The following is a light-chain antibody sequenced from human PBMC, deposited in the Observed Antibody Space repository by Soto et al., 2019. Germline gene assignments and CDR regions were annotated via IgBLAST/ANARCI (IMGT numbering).Light chain of an antibody. Sequence: QSALTQPPSASGSPGQSVTISCTGTSSDVGGYNYVSWYQQHPGKAPKLVISEVSQRPSGVPDRFSGSKSGNTASLTVSGLQAEDEADYYCCSSAGSTSYVFGTGTKVTVL. CDR1: SSDVGGYNY. CDR3: CSSAGSTSYV. J-gene: IGLJ1*01. V-gene: IGLV2-8*01. CDR2: EVS.